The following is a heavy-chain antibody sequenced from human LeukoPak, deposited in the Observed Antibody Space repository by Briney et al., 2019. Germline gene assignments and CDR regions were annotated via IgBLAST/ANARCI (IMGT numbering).Heavy chain of an antibody. J-gene: IGHJ5*02. Sequence: ASVKVSCKASGYTFTGYYMHWVRQALGQGLEWMGWINPNSGGTNYAQKFQGRVTMTRDTSISTAYMELSRLRSDDTAVYYCARGSIAVAVFRFDPWGQGTLVTVSS. D-gene: IGHD6-19*01. CDR3: ARGSIAVAVFRFDP. V-gene: IGHV1-2*02. CDR2: INPNSGGT. CDR1: GYTFTGYY.